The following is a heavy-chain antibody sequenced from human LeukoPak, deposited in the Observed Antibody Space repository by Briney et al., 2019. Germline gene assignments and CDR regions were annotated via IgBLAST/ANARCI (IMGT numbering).Heavy chain of an antibody. CDR1: GYTFTSYG. CDR3: ARVKAGYSSSWYPRNYYYYMDV. V-gene: IGHV1-18*01. D-gene: IGHD6-13*01. CDR2: ISAYNGNT. J-gene: IGHJ6*03. Sequence: VASVKVSCKASGYTFTSYGISWGRQAPGQGLGWMGWISAYNGNTNYAQNLQGRVTMTTEQTTSTAYMELRSLRYDDTAVYYCARVKAGYSSSWYPRNYYYYMDVWGKGTTVTVSS.